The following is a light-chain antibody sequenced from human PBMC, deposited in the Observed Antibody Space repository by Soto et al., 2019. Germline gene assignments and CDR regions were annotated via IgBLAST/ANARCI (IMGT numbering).Light chain of an antibody. CDR3: QSYDNTLSGRV. V-gene: IGLV1-40*01. Sequence: QSVLTQPPSVSGAPGQRVTISCTGSSSNFGAGYDVHWYQQLPGTAPKLLICGNNNRPSGVPDRFSGSKSGTSASLAITGLQAEDEADYYCQSYDNTLSGRVFGGGTKLTVL. CDR2: GNN. CDR1: SSNFGAGYD. J-gene: IGLJ3*02.